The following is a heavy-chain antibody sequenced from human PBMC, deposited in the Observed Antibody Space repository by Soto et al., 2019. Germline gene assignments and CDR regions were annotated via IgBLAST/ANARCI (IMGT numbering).Heavy chain of an antibody. J-gene: IGHJ3*02. CDR1: GFTFSSYS. Sequence: GESLKISCAASGFTFSSYSMNWVRQAPGKGLEWVSSISSSSYIYYADSVKGRFTISRDNAKNSLYLQMNSLRAEDTAVYYCARGGSGSYDAFDIWGQGTMVTVSS. CDR2: ISSSSYI. V-gene: IGHV3-21*01. D-gene: IGHD6-19*01. CDR3: ARGGSGSYDAFDI.